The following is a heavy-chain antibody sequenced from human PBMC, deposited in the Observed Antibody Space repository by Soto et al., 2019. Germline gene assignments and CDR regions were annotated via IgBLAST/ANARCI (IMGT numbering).Heavy chain of an antibody. CDR1: GFTFSSYG. Sequence: GGSLRLSCAASGFTFSSYGMQWVRQAPGKGLEWVAVIWYDGGNKYYADSVKGRFTISRDNSKNTLYLQMNSLRAEDTAVYYCARARSHPAGIAGNNWFDPWGQGTLVTVSS. J-gene: IGHJ5*02. V-gene: IGHV3-33*01. CDR2: IWYDGGNK. CDR3: ARARSHPAGIAGNNWFDP. D-gene: IGHD6-13*01.